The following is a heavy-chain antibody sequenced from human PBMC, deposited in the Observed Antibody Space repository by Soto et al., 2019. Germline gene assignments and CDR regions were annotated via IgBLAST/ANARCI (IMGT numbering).Heavy chain of an antibody. V-gene: IGHV4-30-4*01. CDR2: IYYSGST. CDR1: GGSISSGDYY. J-gene: IGHJ4*01. CDR3: ARYSAASGTYYFDY. D-gene: IGHD6-13*01. Sequence: SETLSLTCTVSGGSISSGDYYWSWIRQPPGKGLEWIGYIYYSGSTYYNPSLKSRVTISVDTSKNQFSLKLSSVTAADTAVYYCARYSAASGTYYFDYWGQGTLVTVSS.